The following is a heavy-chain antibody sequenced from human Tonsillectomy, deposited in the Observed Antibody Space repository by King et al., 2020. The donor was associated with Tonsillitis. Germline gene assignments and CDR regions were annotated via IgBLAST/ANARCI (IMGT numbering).Heavy chain of an antibody. CDR3: ATGLGRTNGDC. CDR2: IELTPVGGTT. CDR1: GFTFSNAW. V-gene: IGHV3-15*04. D-gene: IGHD3-16*01. J-gene: IGHJ4*02. Sequence: VQLVESGGGLVKPGGSLRLSCAASGFTFSNAWMSWFRQAPGKGLEWVGCIELTPVGGTTNYAAPVKGRFTISRDDSKDTLYLQMNSLRTDDTAVYYCATGLGRTNGDCWGQGALVTVSS.